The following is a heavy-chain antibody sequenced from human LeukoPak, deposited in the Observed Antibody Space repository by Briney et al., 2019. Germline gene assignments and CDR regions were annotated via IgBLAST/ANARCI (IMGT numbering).Heavy chain of an antibody. D-gene: IGHD6-19*01. V-gene: IGHV3-7*01. Sequence: GGSLRLSCAASGFTVSSYWMSWVRQAPGKGLEWVANIKQDGSEKYYVDSVKGRFTISRDNAKNSLYLQMNSLRAEDTAVYYCARDLYFLAVAESWGQGTLVTVSS. CDR1: GFTVSSYW. CDR3: ARDLYFLAVAES. J-gene: IGHJ4*02. CDR2: IKQDGSEK.